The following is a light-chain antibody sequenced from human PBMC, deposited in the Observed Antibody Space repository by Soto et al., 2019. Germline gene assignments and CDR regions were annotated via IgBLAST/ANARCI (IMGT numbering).Light chain of an antibody. V-gene: IGLV1-40*01. J-gene: IGLJ1*01. Sequence: QSVLTQPPSASGAPGQRVTISCTGSSSNIGAGYDVHWYQQLPGTAHKLLIYGNSNRPSGVPDRLSGSKSGTSASLAITGLQAEDEADYYCQSYDSSLSGVFGTGTKLTVL. CDR1: SSNIGAGYD. CDR2: GNS. CDR3: QSYDSSLSGV.